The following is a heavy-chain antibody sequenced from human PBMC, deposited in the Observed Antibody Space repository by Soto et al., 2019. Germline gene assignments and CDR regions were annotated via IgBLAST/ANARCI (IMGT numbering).Heavy chain of an antibody. V-gene: IGHV3-15*07. D-gene: IGHD3-3*01. J-gene: IGHJ6*02. CDR1: GFTFSNAW. Sequence: GGSLRLSCAASGFTFSNAWMNWVRQAPGKGLEWVGRIKSKTDGGTTDYAAPVKGRFTISRDDSKNTLYLQMNSLKTEDTAVYYCTTAPNDFWSGYYGRYGMDVWGQGTTVTVSS. CDR3: TTAPNDFWSGYYGRYGMDV. CDR2: IKSKTDGGTT.